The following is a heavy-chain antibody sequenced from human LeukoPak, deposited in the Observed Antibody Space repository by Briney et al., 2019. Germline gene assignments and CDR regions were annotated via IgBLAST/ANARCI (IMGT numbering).Heavy chain of an antibody. J-gene: IGHJ4*02. CDR3: AREGGIAATLDY. V-gene: IGHV3-21*01. CDR2: ISSSSYI. Sequence: GGSLRLSCAASGFTFSSYSMNWVRQAPGKGLEWVSSISSSSYIYYADSVKGRFTISRDNAKNSLYLQMNSLRAEDTAVYYCAREGGIAATLDYWGQGTLVTVSS. CDR1: GFTFSSYS. D-gene: IGHD6-13*01.